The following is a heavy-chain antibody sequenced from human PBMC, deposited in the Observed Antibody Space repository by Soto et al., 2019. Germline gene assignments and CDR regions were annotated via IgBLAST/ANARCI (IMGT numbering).Heavy chain of an antibody. CDR1: GDSVSGNSAA. CDR3: AKGDNLGPKTGYAFDP. Sequence: SQTLSLTCVISGDSVSGNSAAWNWIRQSPSRGLEWLGRTYFRSKWYNDYAVSVKSRIIINPDTSNNQFSLQLNSVTPEDTAVYFCAKGDNLGPKTGYAFDPWGQGIMVTVSS. D-gene: IGHD5-12*01. V-gene: IGHV6-1*01. J-gene: IGHJ5*02. CDR2: TYFRSKWYN.